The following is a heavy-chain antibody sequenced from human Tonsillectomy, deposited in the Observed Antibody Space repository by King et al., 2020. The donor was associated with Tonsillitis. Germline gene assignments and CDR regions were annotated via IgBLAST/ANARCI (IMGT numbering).Heavy chain of an antibody. D-gene: IGHD3-3*01. CDR2: IYYSGST. CDR1: GGSISSYY. V-gene: IGHV4-59*01. CDR3: ARADSYDFWSGYSLGAFDI. Sequence: QLQESGPGLVKPSETLSLTCTVSGGSISSYYWSWIGQPPGRGREWMGYIYYSGSTNYNPSLKSRVTISVDTSKNQFSLKLSSVTAADTAVYYCARADSYDFWSGYSLGAFDIWGQGTMVTVSS. J-gene: IGHJ3*02.